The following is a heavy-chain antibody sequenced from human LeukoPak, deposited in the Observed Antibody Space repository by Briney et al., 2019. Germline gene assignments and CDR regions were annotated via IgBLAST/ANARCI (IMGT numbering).Heavy chain of an antibody. Sequence: SETLSLTCTVSGASINNYYWSWVRQPPVKGLEWIGYIYSTGDTSYNPSLESRVSISMDTSKNHFSLEITSVTAADTAVYYCARGSRVYDRSGFHTWHDYWGHGTLVTVSS. D-gene: IGHD3-22*01. CDR2: IYSTGDT. CDR1: GASINNYY. J-gene: IGHJ4*03. V-gene: IGHV4-59*01. CDR3: ARGSRVYDRSGFHTWHDY.